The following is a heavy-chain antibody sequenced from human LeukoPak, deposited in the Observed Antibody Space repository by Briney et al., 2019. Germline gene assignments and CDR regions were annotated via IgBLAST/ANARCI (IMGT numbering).Heavy chain of an antibody. CDR1: GFTFSSYS. Sequence: GGSLRLSCAASGFTFSSYSMNWVRQAPGKGLEWVSSISSSSSYIYYADSVKGRFTISGDNAQNSLHLEMNSLRVEDTALYYCVEDLEGFPDAFDIWGQGTMVIVSS. D-gene: IGHD3-3*01. V-gene: IGHV3-21*04. CDR2: ISSSSSYI. CDR3: VEDLEGFPDAFDI. J-gene: IGHJ3*02.